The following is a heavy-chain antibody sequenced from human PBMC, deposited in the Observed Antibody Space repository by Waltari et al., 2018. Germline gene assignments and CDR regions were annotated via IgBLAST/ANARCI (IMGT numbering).Heavy chain of an antibody. CDR1: GYSFTDYY. CDR2: INPNSAAT. Sequence: QVHLVQSGGEVQKPGASVKVSCKASGYSFTDYYIHWVRQAPGQGLEWMGWINPNSAATNYAQKLQDRVTVTRDTSSSTAYMELSSLTSGDTAVYYCARVPIFDWLVSGFDLWGQGTLVTVSS. J-gene: IGHJ5*02. D-gene: IGHD3-9*01. CDR3: ARVPIFDWLVSGFDL. V-gene: IGHV1-2*02.